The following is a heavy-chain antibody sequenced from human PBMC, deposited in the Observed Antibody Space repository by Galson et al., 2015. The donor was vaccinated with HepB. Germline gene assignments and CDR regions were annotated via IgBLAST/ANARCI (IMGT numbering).Heavy chain of an antibody. CDR1: GGTFSSYA. Sequence: SVKVSCKASGGTFSSYAISWVRQAPGQGLEWMGGIIPIFGTANYAQKFQGRVTITADESTSTAYMELSSLRSEDTAVYYCARGDYMSGYYYYGMDVWGQGTTVTVSS. D-gene: IGHD4-11*01. V-gene: IGHV1-69*13. CDR3: ARGDYMSGYYYYGMDV. J-gene: IGHJ6*02. CDR2: IIPIFGTA.